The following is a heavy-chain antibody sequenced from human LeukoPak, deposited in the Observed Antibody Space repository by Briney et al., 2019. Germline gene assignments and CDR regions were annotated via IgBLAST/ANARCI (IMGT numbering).Heavy chain of an antibody. CDR2: IYASGST. Sequence: SETLSLTCTVSGGPINSYYWSWIRQPAGKGLEWIGRIYASGSTNYNPSLKSRVTISLDTSRNRFSLNLSSVTATDTAVYFCARDRSSGWLNWFDPWGQGTLVTVSP. V-gene: IGHV4-4*07. J-gene: IGHJ5*02. D-gene: IGHD6-19*01. CDR1: GGPINSYY. CDR3: ARDRSSGWLNWFDP.